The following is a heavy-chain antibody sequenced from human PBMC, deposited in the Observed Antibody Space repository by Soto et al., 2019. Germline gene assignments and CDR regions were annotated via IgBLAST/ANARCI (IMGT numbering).Heavy chain of an antibody. V-gene: IGHV3-33*01. J-gene: IGHJ3*02. Sequence: QVQLVESGGGVVQPGRSLRLSCAASGFTFSSYGMHWVRQAPGKGLEWVAVIWYDGSNKYYADSVKGRFTISRDNSKNTLYLQMTSLRAEDTAVYYCARGMAGGGGGYGRKCAFDIWGQGTMVTVSS. CDR1: GFTFSSYG. D-gene: IGHD5-12*01. CDR2: IWYDGSNK. CDR3: ARGMAGGGGGYGRKCAFDI.